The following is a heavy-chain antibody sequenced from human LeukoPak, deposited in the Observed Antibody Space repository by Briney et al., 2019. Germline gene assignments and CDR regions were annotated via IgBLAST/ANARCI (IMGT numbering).Heavy chain of an antibody. J-gene: IGHJ5*02. D-gene: IGHD3-22*01. CDR2: IYYSGST. V-gene: IGHV4-59*01. Sequence: SETLSLTCTVSGGSISSYYWSWIRQPPGKGLEWIGYIYYSGSTNYNPSLKSRVTISVDTSKNQFSLKLSSVTAADTAVYYCARASCYYDSSGYCWFDPWGQGTLVTVSS. CDR3: ARASCYYDSSGYCWFDP. CDR1: GGSISSYY.